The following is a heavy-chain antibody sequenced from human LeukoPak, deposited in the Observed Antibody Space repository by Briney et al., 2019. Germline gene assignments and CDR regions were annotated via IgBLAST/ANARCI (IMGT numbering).Heavy chain of an antibody. D-gene: IGHD6-13*01. V-gene: IGHV3-23*01. CDR3: AKSSGYSSSWYLKY. J-gene: IGHJ4*02. CDR1: GFTFSSYA. CDR2: ISGSGGST. Sequence: GGSLRLSCAASGFTFSSYAMSWVRQAPGKGLEWVSAISGSGGSTYYADSVEGRFTISRDNSKNTLYLQMNSLRAEDTAVYYCAKSSGYSSSWYLKYWGQGTLVTVSS.